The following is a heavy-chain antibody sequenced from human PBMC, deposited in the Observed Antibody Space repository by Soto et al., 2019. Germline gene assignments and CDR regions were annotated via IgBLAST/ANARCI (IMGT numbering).Heavy chain of an antibody. J-gene: IGHJ6*02. CDR2: IDPSDSYT. D-gene: IGHD6-13*01. CDR1: GYSFTSYW. V-gene: IGHV5-10-1*01. CDR3: ARFQQYSSSWYY. Sequence: GESLKISCKGSGYSFTSYWISWVRQMPGKGLEWMGRIDPSDSYTNYSPSFQGHVTISADKSISTAYLQWSSLKASDTAMYYCARFQQYSSSWYYWGQGTTVTVS.